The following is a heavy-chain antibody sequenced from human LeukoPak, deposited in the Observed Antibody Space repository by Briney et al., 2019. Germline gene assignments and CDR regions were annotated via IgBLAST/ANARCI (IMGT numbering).Heavy chain of an antibody. CDR2: MYHSGST. D-gene: IGHD3-10*01. CDR3: ASQRDTMVRGVTR. V-gene: IGHV4-38-2*01. CDR1: GYSISSGYY. J-gene: IGHJ4*02. Sequence: SETLSLTCAVSGYSISSGYYWGWIRQPPGKGLEWIGIMYHSGSTYYNPSLKSRVTISVDTSKNQFSLKLSSVTAADTAVYYCASQRDTMVRGVTRWGQGTLVTVSS.